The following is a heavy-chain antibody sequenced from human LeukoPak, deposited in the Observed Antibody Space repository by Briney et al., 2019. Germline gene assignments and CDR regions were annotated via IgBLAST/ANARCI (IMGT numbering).Heavy chain of an antibody. Sequence: GGSLRLSCAASGITFSSYAMHWVRQAPGKGLEWVAVISYDGSNKYYADSVKGRFTISRDNSKNTLYLQMNSLRAEDTAVYYCARVMGRYCSSNSCYVVYWGQGTLVTVSS. J-gene: IGHJ4*02. D-gene: IGHD2-2*01. CDR3: ARVMGRYCSSNSCYVVY. CDR2: ISYDGSNK. V-gene: IGHV3-30*04. CDR1: GITFSSYA.